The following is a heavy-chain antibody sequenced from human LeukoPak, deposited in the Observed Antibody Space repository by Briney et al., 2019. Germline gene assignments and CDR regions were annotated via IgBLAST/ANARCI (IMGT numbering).Heavy chain of an antibody. D-gene: IGHD4-17*01. CDR3: AREILYGDYGYFDY. CDR2: IDGGGGRT. Sequence: GGSLRLSCTASGFAFSSYAMSWVRQAPGVGLEWVSAIDGGGGRTWHADSVKGRFTISRDNSKNTLYLQMNSLRAEDTAVYHCAREILYGDYGYFDYWGQGTLVTVSS. CDR1: GFAFSSYA. V-gene: IGHV3-23*01. J-gene: IGHJ4*02.